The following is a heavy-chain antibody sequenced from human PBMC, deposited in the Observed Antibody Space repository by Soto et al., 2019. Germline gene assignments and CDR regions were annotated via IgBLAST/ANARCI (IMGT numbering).Heavy chain of an antibody. CDR3: KREPSDDNYFDP. V-gene: IGHV4-61*08. CDR1: GAALSSGGYF. J-gene: IGHJ5*02. Sequence: SETLSLTCTVSGAALSSGGYFYAWVRQPPGKGLEWLGYIYYSGGTNYNPSLKSRVTISLDKSKSQFSLRLISVTAADTAVYYCKREPSDDNYFDPWGQGTLVTVSS. CDR2: IYYSGGT.